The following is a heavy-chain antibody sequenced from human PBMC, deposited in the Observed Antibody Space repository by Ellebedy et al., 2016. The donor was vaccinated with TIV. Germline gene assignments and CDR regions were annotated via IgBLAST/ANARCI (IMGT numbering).Heavy chain of an antibody. CDR2: IYYSGST. V-gene: IGHV4-59*08. Sequence: MPGGSLRLSCTVSGGSISSYYWSWIRPPPGKGLEWIGYIYYSGSTNYNPSLKSRVPISVDTSKNQFSLKLSSVTAADTAVYYCARHAKNGDYDSSGCLDYWGQGTLVTVSS. J-gene: IGHJ4*02. CDR1: GGSISSYY. CDR3: ARHAKNGDYDSSGCLDY. D-gene: IGHD3-22*01.